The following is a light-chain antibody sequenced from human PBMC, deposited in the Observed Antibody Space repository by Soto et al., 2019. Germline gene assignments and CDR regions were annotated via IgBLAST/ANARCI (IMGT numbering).Light chain of an antibody. CDR2: EVS. J-gene: IGLJ1*01. CDR1: SSDVGGYNY. Sequence: QSALTQPASVSGSPGQSITISCTGTSSDVGGYNYVSWYQQHPGKAPKLMIFEVSNRFSGSKSGNTASLTISGLQAEDEGDYYCSSYTSSSTYVFGTGTKVTVL. V-gene: IGLV2-14*01. CDR3: SSYTSSSTYV.